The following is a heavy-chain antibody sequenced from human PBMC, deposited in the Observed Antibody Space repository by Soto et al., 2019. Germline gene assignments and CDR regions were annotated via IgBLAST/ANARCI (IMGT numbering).Heavy chain of an antibody. V-gene: IGHV3-30*18. Sequence: AGSLRVFCATPGFTFRFYDIHWTREAPGKGQEGVAIISRDGNNKDYGDSVKGRFTISRDNSKNTLYLQMNSLRGEDTAVYYCAKDAYTPIRTTAHDSGGLDHWGRGTLVTVSS. CDR2: ISRDGNNK. CDR3: AKDAYTPIRTTAHDSGGLDH. D-gene: IGHD4-4*01. J-gene: IGHJ4*02. CDR1: GFTFRFYD.